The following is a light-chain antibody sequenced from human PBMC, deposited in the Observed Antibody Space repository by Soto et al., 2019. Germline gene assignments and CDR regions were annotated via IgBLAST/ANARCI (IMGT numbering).Light chain of an antibody. CDR2: GAS. CDR1: QSVSSN. J-gene: IGKJ1*01. V-gene: IGKV3-15*01. Sequence: ERVKTSVLATLSMNQGERATLSCRASQSVSSNLAWYQQKPGQAPRLLIYGASTRATGIPARFSGSGSGTEFTLTISILQSEDFAVYSCQQYNNWPPWTFGQGTKVAIK. CDR3: QQYNNWPPWT.